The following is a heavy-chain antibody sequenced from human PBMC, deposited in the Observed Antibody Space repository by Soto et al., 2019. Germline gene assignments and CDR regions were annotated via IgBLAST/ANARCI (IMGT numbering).Heavy chain of an antibody. J-gene: IGHJ5*02. CDR3: ARDYGSGSYLKLNWFDP. D-gene: IGHD3-10*01. Sequence: PSETLSLTCTVSGGSVRSGSYYWIWIRQPPGKGLEWIGYIYYSGSTNYNPSLKSRVTISVDTSKNQFSLKLSSVTAADTAVYYCARDYGSGSYLKLNWFDPWGQGTLVTVSS. CDR2: IYYSGST. CDR1: GGSVRSGSYY. V-gene: IGHV4-61*01.